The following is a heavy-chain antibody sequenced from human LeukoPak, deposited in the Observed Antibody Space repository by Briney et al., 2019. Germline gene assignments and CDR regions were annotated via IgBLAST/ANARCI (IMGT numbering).Heavy chain of an antibody. Sequence: ASVKVSCKASGGTFSSYAISWVRQAPGQGLEWMGGIIPIFGTANYAQKFQGRVTITADESTSTAYMELSSLRSEDTAVYYCARDRGSGWDWYFDLWGRGTLVTVSS. J-gene: IGHJ2*01. V-gene: IGHV1-69*13. D-gene: IGHD6-19*01. CDR1: GGTFSSYA. CDR3: ARDRGSGWDWYFDL. CDR2: IIPIFGTA.